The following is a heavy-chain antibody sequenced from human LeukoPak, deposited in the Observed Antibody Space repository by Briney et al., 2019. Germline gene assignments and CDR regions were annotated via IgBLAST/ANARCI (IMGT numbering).Heavy chain of an antibody. Sequence: GGSLRLSCAASGFIFSTHNMNWVRQAPGKGLEWVSYISISSTAIYYADSVKGRFTISRDNAKNSLYLQMNSLRVEDTAVYYCAREPLKAVAGTSDYWGQGTLVTVSS. J-gene: IGHJ4*02. D-gene: IGHD6-19*01. V-gene: IGHV3-48*01. CDR3: AREPLKAVAGTSDY. CDR2: ISISSTAI. CDR1: GFIFSTHN.